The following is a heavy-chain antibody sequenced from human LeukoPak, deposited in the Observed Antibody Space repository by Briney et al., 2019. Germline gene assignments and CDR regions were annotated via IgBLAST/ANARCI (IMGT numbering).Heavy chain of an antibody. CDR1: DGSISSVDYY. CDR3: ARALDRYYDILTGDPLEYYYYYAMDV. J-gene: IGHJ6*02. D-gene: IGHD3-9*01. V-gene: IGHV4-30-4*01. Sequence: SETLSLTCTVSDGSISSVDYYWSWIRQPPGKGLEWIGYIYYSGSADYNPSLKSRVTISVDTSKNQFSLNLSSVTAADTAVYYCARALDRYYDILTGDPLEYYYYYAMDVWGQGTTVTVSS. CDR2: IYYSGSA.